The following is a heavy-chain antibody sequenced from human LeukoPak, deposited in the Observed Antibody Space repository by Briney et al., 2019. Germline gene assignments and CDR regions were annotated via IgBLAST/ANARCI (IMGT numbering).Heavy chain of an antibody. CDR2: ISSSGSTI. D-gene: IGHD3-10*01. J-gene: IGHJ4*02. CDR1: GFTFSSYE. Sequence: GGSLRLSCAASGFTFSSYEMNWVRQAPGKGLEWVSYISSSGSTIYYADSVKGRFTISRDNAKNSLYLQMNSLRAEDTAVYYCAGDSAHYGSGSYIYWGQGTLVTVSS. CDR3: AGDSAHYGSGSYIY. V-gene: IGHV3-48*03.